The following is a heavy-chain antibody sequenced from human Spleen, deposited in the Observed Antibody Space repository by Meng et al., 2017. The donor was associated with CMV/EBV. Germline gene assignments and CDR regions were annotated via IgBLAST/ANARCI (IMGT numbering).Heavy chain of an antibody. D-gene: IGHD5-12*01. CDR3: AKAQWLPMSQNYYRYFGMDV. V-gene: IGHV3-20*04. CDR1: GFRFDDYG. CDR2: INWNGGNT. Sequence: GESLKISCEASGFRFDDYGMTWVRQAPGKGLEWVSGINWNGGNTGYADSVRGRFIISRDNVRKSLYLQMNSLRAGDTAVYYCAKAQWLPMSQNYYRYFGMDVWGQGTTVTVSS. J-gene: IGHJ6*02.